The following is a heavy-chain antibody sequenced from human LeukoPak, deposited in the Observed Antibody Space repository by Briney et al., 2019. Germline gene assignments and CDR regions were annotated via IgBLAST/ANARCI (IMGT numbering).Heavy chain of an antibody. CDR1: GFTFSSYA. V-gene: IGHV3-23*01. CDR3: AKALMTSVATPLDY. Sequence: GGSLRLSCAASGFTFSSYAMTWVRQAPGKGLEWVSLISVIGGSTYYADSVKGRFTISRDNSKNTLFLQMNSLRAEDTAVYYCAKALMTSVATPLDYWGQGTLVTVSS. J-gene: IGHJ4*02. D-gene: IGHD4-17*01. CDR2: ISVIGGST.